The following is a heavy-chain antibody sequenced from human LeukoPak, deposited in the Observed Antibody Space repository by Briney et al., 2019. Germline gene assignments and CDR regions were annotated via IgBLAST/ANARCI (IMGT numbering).Heavy chain of an antibody. D-gene: IGHD3-9*01. V-gene: IGHV1-8*01. CDR1: GYTFTTHD. CDR2: MNPGNGDT. J-gene: IGHJ4*02. CDR3: ARGLGDYNTDWFPVSGY. Sequence: ASVKVSCKASGYTFTTHDLTWVRQATGQGLEWMGWMNPGNGDTAYAQKFQGRVAMTRDTSMSTAYMELNNLGSEDTAIYYCARGLGDYNTDWFPVSGYWGQGTPVTVSS.